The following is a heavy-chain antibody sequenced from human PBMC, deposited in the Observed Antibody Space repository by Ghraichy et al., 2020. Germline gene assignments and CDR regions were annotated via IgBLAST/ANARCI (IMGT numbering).Heavy chain of an antibody. Sequence: SETLSLTCTVSGGSISSYYWSWIRQPAGKGLEWIGRIYTSGSTNYNPSLKSRVTMSVDTSKNQFSLKLSSVTAADTAVYYCAREASSGWYFRPSQFDPWGQGTLVTVSS. D-gene: IGHD6-19*01. CDR3: AREASSGWYFRPSQFDP. CDR2: IYTSGST. V-gene: IGHV4-4*07. J-gene: IGHJ5*02. CDR1: GGSISSYY.